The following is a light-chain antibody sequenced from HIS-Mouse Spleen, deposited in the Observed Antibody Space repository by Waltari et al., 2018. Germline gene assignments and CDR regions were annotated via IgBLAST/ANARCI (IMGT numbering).Light chain of an antibody. V-gene: IGLV1-44*01. CDR1: RSNIGSNT. CDR3: AAWDDSLNGPV. Sequence: QSVLTQPPSASGTPGQRVTISCSGRRSNIGSNTVNWYQQPPGTAPKLLIYSNNQRPSGVPDRFSGSKSGTSASLAISGLQSEDEADYYCAAWDDSLNGPVFGGGTKLNVL. CDR2: SNN. J-gene: IGLJ3*02.